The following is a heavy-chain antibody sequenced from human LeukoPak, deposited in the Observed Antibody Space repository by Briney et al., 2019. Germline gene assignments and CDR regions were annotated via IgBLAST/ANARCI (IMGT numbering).Heavy chain of an antibody. CDR1: GYSFTRYW. J-gene: IGHJ4*02. V-gene: IGHV5-51*01. D-gene: IGHD2-15*01. Sequence: GESLKISCKGSGYSFTRYWIGWVRQMPETGLEWMGVIYPADSGTTYNPSFQGQVTISVDRSINTAYLQWSSLKASDTAMYYCARRCMSGYCSSGGPMDDYWGQGTLVTVSS. CDR3: ARRCMSGYCSSGGPMDDY. CDR2: IYPADSGT.